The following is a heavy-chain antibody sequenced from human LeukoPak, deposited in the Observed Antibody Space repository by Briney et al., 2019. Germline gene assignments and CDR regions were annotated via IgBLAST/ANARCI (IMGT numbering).Heavy chain of an antibody. CDR3: AGGYRRDVRGVIDY. J-gene: IGHJ4*02. D-gene: IGHD3-10*01. CDR2: ISSSGSTI. Sequence: GGSLRLSCAASGFTFSSYEMNWVRQAPGKGLEWVSYISSSGSTIYYADSVKGRFTISRDNAKNSLYLQMNSLRAEDTAVYYCAGGYRRDVRGVIDYRGQGTLVTVSS. CDR1: GFTFSSYE. V-gene: IGHV3-48*03.